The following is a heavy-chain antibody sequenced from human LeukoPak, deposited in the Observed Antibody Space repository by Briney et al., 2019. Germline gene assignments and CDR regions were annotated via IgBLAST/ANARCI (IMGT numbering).Heavy chain of an antibody. J-gene: IGHJ3*02. Sequence: GASVKVSCKVSGYTLTELSMHWGRQAPGKGLEWMGGFDPEDGETIYAQKFQGRVTMTEDTSTDTAYMELSSLRSEDTAVYYCARAGATNDAFDIWGQGTMVTVSS. V-gene: IGHV1-24*01. CDR1: GYTLTELS. CDR3: ARAGATNDAFDI. D-gene: IGHD2-8*01. CDR2: FDPEDGET.